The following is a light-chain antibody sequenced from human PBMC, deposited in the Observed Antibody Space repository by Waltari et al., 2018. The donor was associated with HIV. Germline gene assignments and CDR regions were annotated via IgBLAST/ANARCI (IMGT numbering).Light chain of an antibody. J-gene: IGLJ1*01. Sequence: QSALNQPTSVSGSPGQSISISCTGTINDIGGYNYVAWYKHHPGTAPKLLIYEVTTRPTGIPDRFSRSKSGNTASLTISVLHAEDEAVYYCSSYTASSTYVFGPGTRVIV. V-gene: IGLV2-14*01. CDR2: EVT. CDR3: SSYTASSTYV. CDR1: INDIGGYNY.